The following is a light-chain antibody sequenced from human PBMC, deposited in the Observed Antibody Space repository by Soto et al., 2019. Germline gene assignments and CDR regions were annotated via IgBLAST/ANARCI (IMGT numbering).Light chain of an antibody. CDR1: QSVPSSY. J-gene: IGKJ4*02. V-gene: IGKV3-20*01. CDR3: QQYCTAPLT. Sequence: EMVLTQSPGILSLSPGERATLSCRASQSVPSSYLAWYQQKPGQAPRLLIFTASTRATGIPDRFSGSGFGTDFTLTISRLEPEDSAVYYCQQYCTAPLTFGGGAKVEI. CDR2: TAS.